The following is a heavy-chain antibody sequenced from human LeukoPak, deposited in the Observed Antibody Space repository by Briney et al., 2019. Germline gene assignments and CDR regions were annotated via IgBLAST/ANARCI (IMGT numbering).Heavy chain of an antibody. J-gene: IGHJ4*02. CDR2: IYYSGST. Sequence: SETLSLTCTVSGGSISSYYWSWIRQPPGKGLEWIGYIYYSGSTNYNPSLKSRVTISVDTSKNQFSLKLSSVTAADTAVYYCARAPPPIQGAITFDYWGQGTLVTVSS. V-gene: IGHV4-59*01. CDR1: GGSISSYY. D-gene: IGHD3-16*01. CDR3: ARAPPPIQGAITFDY.